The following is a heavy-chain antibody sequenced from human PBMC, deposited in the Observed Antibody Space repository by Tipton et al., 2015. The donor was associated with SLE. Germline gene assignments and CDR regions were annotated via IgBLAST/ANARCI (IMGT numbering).Heavy chain of an antibody. V-gene: IGHV4-39*07. CDR2: VYYSGSS. Sequence: TLSLTCTVSGGSVSSNSYYWGWIRQPPGKGLEWIGDVYYSGSSFYNPSLKSRVTISVDTSKNQLSLKLNSVTAADTAVYYCAREGRGSYFEYWGQGTLVTVSS. CDR1: GGSVSSNSYY. D-gene: IGHD3-10*01. J-gene: IGHJ4*02. CDR3: AREGRGSYFEY.